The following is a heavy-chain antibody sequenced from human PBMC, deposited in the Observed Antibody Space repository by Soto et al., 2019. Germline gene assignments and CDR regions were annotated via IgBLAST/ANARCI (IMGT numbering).Heavy chain of an antibody. CDR1: GYTFTNYV. V-gene: IGHV1-3*01. CDR3: TREDF. J-gene: IGHJ4*02. CDR2: IFGGNGNT. Sequence: VQFVQSGAEVKRPGASVKLSCKASGYTFTNYVIHWVRQAPGQGLEWMGWIFGGNGNTAYSQKFQGRVTITRDTFASTAYMELSSLTSEDTAVYYCTREDFWGQGTLITVSS.